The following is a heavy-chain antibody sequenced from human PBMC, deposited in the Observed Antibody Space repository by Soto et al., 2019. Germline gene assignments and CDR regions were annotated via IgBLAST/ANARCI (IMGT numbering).Heavy chain of an antibody. CDR2: IGTTGDT. CDR1: GFTFSSYD. Sequence: EVQLVESGGGLVQPGGSLRLSCSASGFTFSSYDMHWVRQGTGKGLEWVSAIGTTGDTYYAGSVKGRFTISRENAKNSLYLQMNSLRAGDTAIYFCARAIGPTLFDYWGQGHMVTVSS. J-gene: IGHJ4*02. CDR3: ARAIGPTLFDY. D-gene: IGHD3-22*01. V-gene: IGHV3-13*04.